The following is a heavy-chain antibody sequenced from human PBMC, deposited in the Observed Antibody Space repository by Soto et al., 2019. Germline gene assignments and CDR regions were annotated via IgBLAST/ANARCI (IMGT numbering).Heavy chain of an antibody. V-gene: IGHV4-34*01. CDR3: ARCPNSSSLPTNWFDP. CDR1: GGSFSGYY. D-gene: IGHD6-13*01. CDR2: INHSGST. Sequence: QVQLQQWGAGLLKPSETLSLTCAVYGGSFSGYYWSWIRQPPGKGLEWIGEINHSGSTNYNPSLKRRVTISVDTSKNQFSLKLSSGTAADTAVYYCARCPNSSSLPTNWFDPWGQGTLVTVSS. J-gene: IGHJ5*02.